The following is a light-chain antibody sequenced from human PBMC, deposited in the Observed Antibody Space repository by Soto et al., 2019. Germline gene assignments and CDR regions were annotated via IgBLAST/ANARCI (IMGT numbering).Light chain of an antibody. CDR2: AAS. CDR1: QGISSW. Sequence: DIQMTQSPSFVSASVGDRVTITCRASQGISSWLAWYQHKPGRAPKLLIHAASSLESGGPSRFSGSGSGTDFTLAISCLQPEDFATYYCQQATSFPLTFGGGTKVEIK. V-gene: IGKV1-12*01. CDR3: QQATSFPLT. J-gene: IGKJ4*01.